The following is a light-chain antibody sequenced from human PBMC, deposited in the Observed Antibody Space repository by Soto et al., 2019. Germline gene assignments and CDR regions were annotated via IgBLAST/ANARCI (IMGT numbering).Light chain of an antibody. V-gene: IGKV1-33*01. J-gene: IGKJ4*01. CDR3: QQYDNLRLT. CDR1: QDISNY. Sequence: DIQMTQSPSSLSASVGDRVTITCQASQDISNYLNWYQQKPVKAPKLLIYDASNVETGVPSRFSGSGSGTDFTFTISSLQAEDIATYYCQQYDNLRLTFGGGTKVEIK. CDR2: DAS.